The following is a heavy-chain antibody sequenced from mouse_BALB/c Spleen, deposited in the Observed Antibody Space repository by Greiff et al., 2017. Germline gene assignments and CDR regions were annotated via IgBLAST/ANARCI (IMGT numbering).Heavy chain of an antibody. J-gene: IGHJ2*01. Sequence: QVQLQQSGAELARPGASVKLSCKASGYTFTSYWMQWVKQRPGQGLEWIGAIYPGDGDTRYTQKFKGKATLTADKSSSTAYMQLSSLASEDSAVYYCARGKLGNYWGQGTTLTVSS. CDR3: ARGKLGNY. D-gene: IGHD4-1*01. CDR2: IYPGDGDT. CDR1: GYTFTSYW. V-gene: IGHV1-87*01.